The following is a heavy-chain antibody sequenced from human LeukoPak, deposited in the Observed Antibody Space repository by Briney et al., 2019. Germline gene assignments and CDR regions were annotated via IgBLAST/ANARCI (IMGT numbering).Heavy chain of an antibody. CDR3: ARNCGGDCYSGY. CDR2: MNPNSGNT. Sequence: ASVKVSCKASGYTFTSYDINWVRQATGQGLEWMGWMNPNSGNTGYAQKFQGRVTMTRNTSISTAYMELSSLRSEDTAVYYCARNCGGDCYSGYWGQGTLVTVSS. CDR1: GYTFTSYD. D-gene: IGHD2-21*02. V-gene: IGHV1-8*01. J-gene: IGHJ4*02.